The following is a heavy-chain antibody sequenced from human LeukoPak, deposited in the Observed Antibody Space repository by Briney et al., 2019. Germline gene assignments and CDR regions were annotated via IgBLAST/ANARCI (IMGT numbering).Heavy chain of an antibody. CDR3: ASGSSSSNFDY. J-gene: IGHJ4*02. D-gene: IGHD6-6*01. V-gene: IGHV4-61*08. CDR1: GGSISSGGYY. Sequence: SQTLSLTCTVSGGSISSGGYYWSWIRQPPGKGLEWIGYIYYSGSTNYNPSLKSRVTISVDTSKNQFSLKLSSVTAADTAVYYCASGSSSSNFDYWGQGTLVTVSS. CDR2: IYYSGST.